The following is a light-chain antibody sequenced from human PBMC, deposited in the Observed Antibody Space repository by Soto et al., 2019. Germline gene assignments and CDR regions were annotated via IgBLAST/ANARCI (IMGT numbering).Light chain of an antibody. CDR1: QYINTR. V-gene: IGKV3-11*01. CDR3: HQRQSSPRT. Sequence: EIVLTQSPATLSSFPGYRVTLSCRAGQYINTRLAWYQHRPGQPPRLLIYQTSLRAAGIPARFSASGSGTDFTLTISDVTPEDFALYYCHQRQSSPRTFGQGTKVDSK. J-gene: IGKJ1*01. CDR2: QTS.